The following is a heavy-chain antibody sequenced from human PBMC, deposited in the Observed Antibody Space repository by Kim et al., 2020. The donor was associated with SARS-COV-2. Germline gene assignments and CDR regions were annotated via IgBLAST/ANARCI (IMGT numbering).Heavy chain of an antibody. CDR2: GRST. J-gene: IGHJ4*02. Sequence: GRSTSYADSVKGRFTSSRDNAKNTLYLQKNSLRAEDTAVYYCASGLTPGQYWGQGTLVTVSS. V-gene: IGHV3-74*01. D-gene: IGHD2-15*01. CDR3: ASGLTPGQY.